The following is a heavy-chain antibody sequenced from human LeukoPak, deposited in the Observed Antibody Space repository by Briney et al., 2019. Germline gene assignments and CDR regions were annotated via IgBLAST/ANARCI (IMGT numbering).Heavy chain of an antibody. D-gene: IGHD2-2*01. J-gene: IGHJ5*02. Sequence: SETLSLTCTVSGGSISSYCWSWIRQPAGKGLEWIGRIYTSGSTNYNPSLKSRVTMSVDTSKNQFSLKLSSVTAADTAVYYCARESPNIVVVPAAKYGIYNWFDPWGQGTLVTVSS. V-gene: IGHV4-4*07. CDR2: IYTSGST. CDR1: GGSISSYC. CDR3: ARESPNIVVVPAAKYGIYNWFDP.